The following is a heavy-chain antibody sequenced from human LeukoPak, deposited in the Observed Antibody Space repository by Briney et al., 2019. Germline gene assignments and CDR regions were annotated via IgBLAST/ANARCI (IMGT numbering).Heavy chain of an antibody. CDR2: LKQDGSEK. CDR3: ARDIVVVTAIMDV. J-gene: IGHJ6*03. CDR1: GFTFSSYW. Sequence: GGSLRLSCAASGFTFSSYWMSWVRQAPGKGLEWVANLKQDGSEKYYVDSVKGRFTISRDNAKNSLYLQMNSLRAEDTAVYYCARDIVVVTAIMDVWGKGTTVTVSS. V-gene: IGHV3-7*01. D-gene: IGHD2-21*02.